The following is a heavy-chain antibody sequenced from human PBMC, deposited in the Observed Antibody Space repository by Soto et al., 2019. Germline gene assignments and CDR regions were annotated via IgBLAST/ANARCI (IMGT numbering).Heavy chain of an antibody. J-gene: IGHJ3*02. V-gene: IGHV3-9*01. CDR1: GFTFDDYA. CDR3: AKDQGVEGLGGAFDI. D-gene: IGHD3-16*01. CDR2: ISWNSGSI. Sequence: GGSLRLSCAASGFTFDDYAMHWVRQAPGKGLEWVSGISWNSGSIGYADSVKGRFTISRDNAKNSLYLQMNSVRAEDTALYYCAKDQGVEGLGGAFDIWGQGTMVTVSS.